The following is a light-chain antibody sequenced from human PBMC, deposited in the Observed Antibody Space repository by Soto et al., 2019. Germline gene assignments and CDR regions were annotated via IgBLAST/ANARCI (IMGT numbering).Light chain of an antibody. CDR2: GAS. CDR1: QSVSSN. V-gene: IGKV3-20*01. J-gene: IGKJ1*01. Sequence: ETVMTQSPATLSVSPGDGATLSCRASQSVSSNLAWYQQKPGQAPRLLIYGASSRATGIPDRFSGSGSGTDFTLTISRLEPEDFAVYYCQQYGSSSRTFGQGTKVDIK. CDR3: QQYGSSSRT.